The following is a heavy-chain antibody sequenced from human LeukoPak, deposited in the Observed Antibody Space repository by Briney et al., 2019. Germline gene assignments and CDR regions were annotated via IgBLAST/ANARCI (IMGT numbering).Heavy chain of an antibody. CDR3: ARDVHGALDF. D-gene: IGHD4/OR15-4a*01. J-gene: IGHJ4*02. Sequence: GRSLRLSCAASGFTFSRYWMAWVRQAPGKGLEWVANIRGDAGDKAYADSVRDRFTISRDNGKNSLYLQMNSLTAEDTAVYYCARDVHGALDFWGQGTLVVVSS. V-gene: IGHV3-7*01. CDR1: GFTFSRYW. CDR2: IRGDAGDK.